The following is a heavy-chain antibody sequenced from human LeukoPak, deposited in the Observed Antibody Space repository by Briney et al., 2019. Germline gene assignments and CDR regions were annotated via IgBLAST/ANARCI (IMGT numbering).Heavy chain of an antibody. Sequence: SETLSLTCTVSGGSISRDYWSWIRQPPGKGLEWTGYIHYSGSTNYNPSLKSRVTILVDTSKNQFSLRLSSVTAADTAVYYCARGGLDSNGYWTAFDIWGQGTMVTVSS. J-gene: IGHJ3*02. CDR3: ARGGLDSNGYWTAFDI. V-gene: IGHV4-59*01. CDR2: IHYSGST. CDR1: GGSISRDY. D-gene: IGHD3-22*01.